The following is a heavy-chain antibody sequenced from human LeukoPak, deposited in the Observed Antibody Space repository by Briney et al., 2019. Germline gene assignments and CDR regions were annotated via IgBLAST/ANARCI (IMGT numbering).Heavy chain of an antibody. J-gene: IGHJ4*02. CDR2: FDPEDGET. Sequence: GASVKVSCKVSGYTLTELSMHWVRQAPGKGLEWMGGFDPEDGETIYAQKVQGRVTMTEDTSTDTAYMELSSLRSEDTAVYYCATERYYGDYVLFAYWGQGPLVTVSS. D-gene: IGHD4-17*01. CDR1: GYTLTELS. V-gene: IGHV1-24*01. CDR3: ATERYYGDYVLFAY.